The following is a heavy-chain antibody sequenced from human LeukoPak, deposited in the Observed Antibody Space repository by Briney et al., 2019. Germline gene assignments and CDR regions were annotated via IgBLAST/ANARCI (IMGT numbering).Heavy chain of an antibody. CDR1: GFTFSSYS. Sequence: GGSLRLSCAASGFTFSSYSMTWARQAPGKGLEWVSAISGSGGSTYYADSVKGRFTISGDNSKNTLYLQMNSLRAEDTAVYYCARRGTLDYWGQGTLVTVSS. CDR3: ARRGTLDY. V-gene: IGHV3-23*01. J-gene: IGHJ4*02. CDR2: ISGSGGST.